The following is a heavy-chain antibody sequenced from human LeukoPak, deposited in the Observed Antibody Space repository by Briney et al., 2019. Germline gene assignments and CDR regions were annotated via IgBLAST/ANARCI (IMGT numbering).Heavy chain of an antibody. J-gene: IGHJ4*02. Sequence: ASVKVSCKASGYTFTNYDINWVRQATGQGLEWMGWMNPNSGNTGYAQKFQGRVTITRNTSISTAYMELSSLRSEDTAVYYCARGVSVQAGPFDYWGQGTLVTVSS. CDR1: GYTFTNYD. D-gene: IGHD1-1*01. CDR3: ARGVSVQAGPFDY. V-gene: IGHV1-8*01. CDR2: MNPNSGNT.